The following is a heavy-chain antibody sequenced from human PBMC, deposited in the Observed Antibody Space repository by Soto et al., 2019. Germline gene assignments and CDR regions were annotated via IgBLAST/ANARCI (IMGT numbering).Heavy chain of an antibody. CDR2: TYYRSKWYN. V-gene: IGHV6-1*01. CDR1: GDSVSSNSAA. J-gene: IGHJ5*02. CDR3: AKGDNLGPKTGYAFDP. Sequence: SQTLSLTCVISGDSVSSNSAAWNWIRQSPSRGLEWLGRTYYRSKWYNDYAVSVKSRIIINPDTSNNQFSLQLNSVTPEDTAVYFCAKGDNLGPKTGYAFDPWGQGIKVTVSS. D-gene: IGHD5-12*01.